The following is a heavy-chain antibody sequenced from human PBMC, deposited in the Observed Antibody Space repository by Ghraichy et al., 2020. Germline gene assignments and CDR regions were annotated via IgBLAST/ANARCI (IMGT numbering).Heavy chain of an antibody. CDR3: ARDGLRDFWSGFYNGMDV. Sequence: SETLSLTCAVSGDSIIRGTYYWSWIRQRPGKGLEWIGYIYYSGNTYYNPSLKSRVTISIDRSKNQFSLRLQSVTAADTAVYYCARDGLRDFWSGFYNGMDVWGQATTVTVSS. V-gene: IGHV4-31*11. D-gene: IGHD3-3*01. CDR1: GDSIIRGTYY. J-gene: IGHJ6*02. CDR2: IYYSGNT.